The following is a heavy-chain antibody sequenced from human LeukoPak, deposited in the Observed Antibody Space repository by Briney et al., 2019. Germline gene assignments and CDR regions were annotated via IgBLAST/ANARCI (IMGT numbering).Heavy chain of an antibody. CDR1: GYTFTDHY. D-gene: IGHD2-15*01. J-gene: IGHJ6*02. Sequence: ASVKVSCKASGYTFTDHYIHWVRQAPGQGLEWMGWINSNNGATNYAQKLQGRVTMTTDTSTSTAYMELRSLRSDDTAVYYCARARGGYYYGMDVWGQGTTVTVSS. CDR3: ARARGGYYYGMDV. V-gene: IGHV1-18*04. CDR2: INSNNGAT.